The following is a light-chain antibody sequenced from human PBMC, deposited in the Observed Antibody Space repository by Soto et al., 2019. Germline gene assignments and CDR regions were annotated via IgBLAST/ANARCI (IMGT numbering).Light chain of an antibody. CDR1: QSVGSK. J-gene: IGKJ1*01. Sequence: EIVMTQSPPTLSVSPGERATLSCRASQSVGSKLAWYQQRPGQAPRLLIYDASNRATGIPARFSGSGSGTEFSLTISSLQSEDFAVYYCQQCGSSRRTFGQGTRVEIK. CDR2: DAS. V-gene: IGKV3D-15*01. CDR3: QQCGSSRRT.